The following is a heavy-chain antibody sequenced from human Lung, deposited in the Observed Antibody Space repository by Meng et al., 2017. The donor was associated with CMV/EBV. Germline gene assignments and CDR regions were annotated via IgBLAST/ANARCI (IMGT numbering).Heavy chain of an antibody. CDR1: GFSLSTSGVG. Sequence: QITLKESGPTLVKPTQTPPLTCTFPGFSLSTSGVGVGWIRQPPGKALEWLALIYWDDDKRYSPSLKSRLTITKDTSKNQVVLTMTNMDPVDTATYYCAHTSYYDFWSGYPKGYYFDYWGQGTLGTVSA. D-gene: IGHD3-3*01. CDR3: AHTSYYDFWSGYPKGYYFDY. J-gene: IGHJ4*02. V-gene: IGHV2-5*02. CDR2: IYWDDDK.